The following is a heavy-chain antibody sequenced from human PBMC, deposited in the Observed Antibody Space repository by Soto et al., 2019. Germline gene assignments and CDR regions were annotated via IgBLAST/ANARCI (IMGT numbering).Heavy chain of an antibody. CDR3: ARATVVPAAMVGDWFDP. V-gene: IGHV4-61*01. Sequence: PETLSLTFTVSGGSVSSGSYSWSWIRQPPGKGLEWIGYIYYSGSTNYNPSLKSRVTISVDTSKNQFSLKLSSVTAADTAVYYCARATVVPAAMVGDWFDPWGQGTLVTVSS. J-gene: IGHJ5*02. D-gene: IGHD2-2*01. CDR1: GGSVSSGSYS. CDR2: IYYSGST.